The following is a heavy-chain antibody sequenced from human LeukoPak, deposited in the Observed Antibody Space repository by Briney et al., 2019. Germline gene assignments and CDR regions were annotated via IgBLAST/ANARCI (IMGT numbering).Heavy chain of an antibody. J-gene: IGHJ4*02. V-gene: IGHV3-30*02. CDR3: AKGYTGYSSGWDY. CDR1: GLTFSRYG. D-gene: IGHD6-19*01. Sequence: GGSLRLSCAASGLTFSRYGMHGVGQARGKGGEGVTFIRYDGLNKYYADSVKRRFTISRDNSKNTLYLQMNSLRADDTAVYYCAKGYTGYSSGWDYWGQGTLVTVSS. CDR2: IRYDGLNK.